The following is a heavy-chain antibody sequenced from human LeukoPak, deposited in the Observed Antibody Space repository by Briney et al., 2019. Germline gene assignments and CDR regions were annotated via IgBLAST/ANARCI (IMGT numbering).Heavy chain of an antibody. CDR1: GFTFSYYY. Sequence: PGGSLRLSCAASGFTFSYYYMSWIRQAPGKGLEWVSYISSSGSTIYYADSVKGRFTISRDNAKNSLYLQMNSLRAEDTAVYYCARDGSGSDYYYYYYMDVWGKGTTVTISS. J-gene: IGHJ6*03. CDR2: ISSSGSTI. V-gene: IGHV3-11*01. D-gene: IGHD3-10*01. CDR3: ARDGSGSDYYYYYYMDV.